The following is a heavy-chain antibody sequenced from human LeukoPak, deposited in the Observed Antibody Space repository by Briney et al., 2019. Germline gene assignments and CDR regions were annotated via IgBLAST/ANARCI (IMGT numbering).Heavy chain of an antibody. J-gene: IGHJ4*02. Sequence: ASVKVSCKAAGYTFTNYRISWVRQAPGQGLEWMGGISAYNGNTNYAQKLQGRVTMTTDTSTSTAYMELRSLRSDGTAVYYCAREDSRYFFDYWGQGTLVTISS. CDR3: AREDSRYFFDY. CDR1: GYTFTNYR. CDR2: ISAYNGNT. V-gene: IGHV1-18*01. D-gene: IGHD6-13*01.